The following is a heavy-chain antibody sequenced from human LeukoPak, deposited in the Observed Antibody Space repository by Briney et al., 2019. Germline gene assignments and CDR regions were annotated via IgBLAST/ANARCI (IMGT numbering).Heavy chain of an antibody. CDR2: IYYSGST. D-gene: IGHD3-22*01. CDR1: GGSISSGGYY. V-gene: IGHV4-31*03. J-gene: IGHJ3*02. Sequence: SETLSLTCTVSGGSISSGGYYWSWIRQHPGKGLEWIGYIYYSGSTYYNPSLKSRVTISVDTSKNQFSLKLSSVTAADTAVYYCARGWSGYYYNDAFDIWGQRTMVTVSS. CDR3: ARGWSGYYYNDAFDI.